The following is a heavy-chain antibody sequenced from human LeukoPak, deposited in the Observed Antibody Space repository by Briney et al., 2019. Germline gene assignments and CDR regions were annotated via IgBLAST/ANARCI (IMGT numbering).Heavy chain of an antibody. CDR3: ASVSKPEASFDY. V-gene: IGHV4-31*03. J-gene: IGHJ4*02. CDR1: GGPISSGGYY. Sequence: PSQTLSLTCTVSGGPISSGGYYWSWISQHPGKGLEWIGYIYYSGSTYYNPSLKSRVTISVDTSKNQFSLKLSSVTAADTAVYYCASVSKPEASFDYWGQGTLVTVSS. D-gene: IGHD3-16*02. CDR2: IYYSGST.